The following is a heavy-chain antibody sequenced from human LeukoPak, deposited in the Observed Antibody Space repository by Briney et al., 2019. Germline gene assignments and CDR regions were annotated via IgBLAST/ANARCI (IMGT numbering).Heavy chain of an antibody. V-gene: IGHV1-69*01. J-gene: IGHJ3*02. D-gene: IGHD3-22*01. CDR1: GGTFSSYA. CDR3: ARDKGEYYYDSSGYRDAFDI. CDR2: IIPIFGTA. Sequence: SVKVSFKSSGGTFSSYAISWVRQAPGQGLEWMGGIIPIFGTANYAHKFQGRVTITADESTSKAYMELSSLRSEDTAVYYCARDKGEYYYDSSGYRDAFDIWGQGTMVTVSS.